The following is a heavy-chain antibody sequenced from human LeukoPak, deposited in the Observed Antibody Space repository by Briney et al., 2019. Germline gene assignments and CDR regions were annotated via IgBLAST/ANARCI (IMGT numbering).Heavy chain of an antibody. D-gene: IGHD3-22*01. V-gene: IGHV1-2*02. Sequence: ASVNVSCTTSGYTFTGYYMHWVRQAPGQGLEWMGWINPHIGGTNYAQTFQGRVTITSDTSISTAYIELSRLRSDDTAVYYCASGFYMYYYISSAFFDYWGQGTLVTVSS. CDR1: GYTFTGYY. CDR2: INPHIGGT. J-gene: IGHJ4*02. CDR3: ASGFYMYYYISSAFFDY.